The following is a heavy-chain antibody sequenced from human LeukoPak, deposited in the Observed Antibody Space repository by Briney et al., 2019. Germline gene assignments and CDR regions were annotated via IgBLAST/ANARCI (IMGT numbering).Heavy chain of an antibody. CDR1: GYTFTSYG. CDR3: AREPRYYDSSGYPDY. V-gene: IGHV1-18*01. D-gene: IGHD3-22*01. Sequence: ASVKVSCKASGYTFTSYGISLVRQAPGQGLEWMGWISAYSGNTNYAQKLQGRVTMTTDTSTSTAYMELRSLRSDDTAVYYCAREPRYYDSSGYPDYWGQGTLVTVSS. J-gene: IGHJ4*02. CDR2: ISAYSGNT.